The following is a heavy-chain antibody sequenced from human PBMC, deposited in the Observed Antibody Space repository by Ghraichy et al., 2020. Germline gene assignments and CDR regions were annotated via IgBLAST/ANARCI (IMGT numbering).Heavy chain of an antibody. CDR2: IDYRGST. J-gene: IGHJ4*02. Sequence: SQTLSLTCTVFGGTISSHYWSWIRQPPGKGLEWIGYIDYRGSTNYNPSLKSRVTISVDTSKNQFSLNLNSVTAADTAVYYCARHAQLLGPYDNWAQGTLVTVSS. CDR1: GGTISSHY. CDR3: ARHAQLLGPYDN. V-gene: IGHV4-59*08. D-gene: IGHD6-19*01.